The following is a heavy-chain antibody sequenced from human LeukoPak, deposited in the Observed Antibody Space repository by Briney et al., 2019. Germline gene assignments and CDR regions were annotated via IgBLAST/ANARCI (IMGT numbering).Heavy chain of an antibody. D-gene: IGHD5-24*01. CDR2: ISSSDSTI. CDR1: GFTFSDYY. CDR3: ARDLRGYNYLRQVDAFDI. V-gene: IGHV3-11*04. Sequence: GGSLRLSCAASGFTFSDYYMSWIRQAPGKGLEWVSYISSSDSTIYYADSVKGRFTISRDNPKNSLYLKMNSLRAEDTAVYYCARDLRGYNYLRQVDAFDIWGQGTMVTVSS. J-gene: IGHJ3*02.